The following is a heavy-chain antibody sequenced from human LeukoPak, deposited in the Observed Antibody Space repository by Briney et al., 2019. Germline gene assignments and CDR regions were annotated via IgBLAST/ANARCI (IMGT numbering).Heavy chain of an antibody. CDR1: GGSISSSSYY. CDR3: ARACGGDCYLI. D-gene: IGHD2-21*02. V-gene: IGHV4-39*07. CDR2: IYYSGST. J-gene: IGHJ3*02. Sequence: SETLSLTCTVSGGSISSSSYYWGWIRQPPGKGLEWIGSIYYSGSTYYNPSLKSRVTISVDTSKNQFSLKPSSVTAADTAVYYCARACGGDCYLIWGQGTMVTVSS.